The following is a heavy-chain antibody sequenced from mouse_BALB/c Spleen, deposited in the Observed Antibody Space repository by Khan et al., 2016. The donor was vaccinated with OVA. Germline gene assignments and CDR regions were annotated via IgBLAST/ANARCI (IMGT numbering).Heavy chain of an antibody. CDR2: IDYSGTT. V-gene: IGHV3-1*02. J-gene: IGHJ2*01. Sequence: EVELVESGPDLLKPSQSLSLTCTVTGYSITSGYSWHWIRQFPGHKLEWMGYIDYSGTTNYNPSLKSRISITREISKNQFFLQLNSVTTEDTATDYCVRWDYWGQGTTLTVSS. CDR3: VRWDY. CDR1: GYSITSGYS.